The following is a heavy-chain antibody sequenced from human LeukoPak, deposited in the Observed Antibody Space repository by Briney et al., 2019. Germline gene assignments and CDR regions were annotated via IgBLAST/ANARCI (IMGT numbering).Heavy chain of an antibody. J-gene: IGHJ5*02. CDR3: ANLQGDSSSYHLDEA. CDR2: IIPIFGTA. V-gene: IGHV1-69*06. CDR1: GGTFSSYA. D-gene: IGHD6-13*01. Sequence: ASVKVSCKASGGTFSSYAISWVRQAPGQGLEWMGGIIPIFGTANYAQKFQGRVTITADKSTSTAYMELSSLRSEDTAVYHCANLQGDSSSYHLDEAWGQGTLVTVSS.